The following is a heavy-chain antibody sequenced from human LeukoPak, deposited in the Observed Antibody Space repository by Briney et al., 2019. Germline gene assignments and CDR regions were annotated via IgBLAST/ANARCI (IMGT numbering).Heavy chain of an antibody. CDR3: ARGYRSGGSRPTFIDY. Sequence: GASVKVSCKASGYTFTSYAMNWVRQAPGQGLEWMGWINTNTGNPTYAQGFTGRFVFSLDTSVSTAYLQISSLKAEDTAVYYCARGYRSGGSRPTFIDYWGQGTLVTVSS. D-gene: IGHD2-15*01. J-gene: IGHJ4*02. CDR1: GYTFTSYA. CDR2: INTNTGNP. V-gene: IGHV7-4-1*02.